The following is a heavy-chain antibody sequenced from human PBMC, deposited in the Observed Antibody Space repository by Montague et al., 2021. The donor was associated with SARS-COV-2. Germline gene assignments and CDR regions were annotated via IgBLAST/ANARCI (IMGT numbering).Heavy chain of an antibody. D-gene: IGHD4-17*01. CDR3: ASVPTVTTYYYYYGMDV. CDR1: GGSFSGYY. Sequence: SETLSLTCAVYGGSFSGYYWSCIRQPPGKGLEWIGELNHSGSTNYNPSLKSRVTISVDTSKDQFSLKLSSVTAADAAVYYCASVPTVTTYYYYYGMDVWGQGTTVTVSS. CDR2: LNHSGST. V-gene: IGHV4-34*01. J-gene: IGHJ6*02.